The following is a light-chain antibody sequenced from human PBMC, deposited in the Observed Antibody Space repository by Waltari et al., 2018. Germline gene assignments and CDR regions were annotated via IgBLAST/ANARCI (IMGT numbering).Light chain of an antibody. Sequence: QSILTQPTSVSGAPGQRVTISCTGSSSNIGAGHDVHWYQAFPGTAPKLLIYGNNNRPSGVPDRFFGSKSGSSASLAINGLQAEDEADYYCQSFDSNVRGGVVFGGGTKVTVL. J-gene: IGLJ3*02. CDR2: GNN. V-gene: IGLV1-40*01. CDR1: SSNIGAGHD. CDR3: QSFDSNVRGGVV.